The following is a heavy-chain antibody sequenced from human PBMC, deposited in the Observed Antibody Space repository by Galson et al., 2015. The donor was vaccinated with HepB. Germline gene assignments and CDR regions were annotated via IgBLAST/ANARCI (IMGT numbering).Heavy chain of an antibody. V-gene: IGHV3-74*01. J-gene: IGHJ3*02. Sequence: SLRLSCAASGFTFSSYWMHWVRQAPGKGLVWVSRINSDGSSTSYADSVKGRFTISRDNAKNTLYLQMNSLRAEDTAVYYCARVGQLWLGDAFDIWGQGTMVTVSS. CDR1: GFTFSSYW. CDR3: ARVGQLWLGDAFDI. CDR2: INSDGSST. D-gene: IGHD5-18*01.